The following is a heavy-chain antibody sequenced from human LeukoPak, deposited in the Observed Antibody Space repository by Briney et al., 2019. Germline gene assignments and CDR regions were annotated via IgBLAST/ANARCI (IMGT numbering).Heavy chain of an antibody. CDR1: GYTFTGYY. D-gene: IGHD3-10*01. CDR3: ARSGSGPRAFDI. V-gene: IGHV1-2*02. J-gene: IGHJ3*02. CDR2: INPNSGGT. Sequence: GASVKVSCKASGYTFTGYYMHWVRQAPGQGLGWMGWINPNSGGTNHAQKFQGRVTITRDTSISTAYIELSSLRSDDTAVYYCARSGSGPRAFDIWGQGTMVTVSS.